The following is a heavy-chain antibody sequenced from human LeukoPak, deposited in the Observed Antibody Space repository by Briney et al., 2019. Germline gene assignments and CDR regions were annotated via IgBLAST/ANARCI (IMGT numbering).Heavy chain of an antibody. CDR3: ARGKSIFGVVIMPTTRNPYYFDY. Sequence: SGTLSLTCAVYGGSFSGYYWSWIRQPPGKGLEWIGEINHSGSTNYNPSLKSRVTISVDTSKNQFSLKLSSVTAADTAVYYCARGKSIFGVVIMPTTRNPYYFDYWGQGTLVTVSS. D-gene: IGHD3-3*01. CDR2: INHSGST. CDR1: GGSFSGYY. V-gene: IGHV4-34*01. J-gene: IGHJ4*02.